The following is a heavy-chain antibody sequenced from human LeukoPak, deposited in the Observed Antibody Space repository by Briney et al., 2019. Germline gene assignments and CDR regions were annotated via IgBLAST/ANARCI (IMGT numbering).Heavy chain of an antibody. CDR1: GCAITSYY. V-gene: IGHV4-4*09. CDR2: IDSSGTS. CDR3: PRTPLYCGSDCSGYFEH. J-gene: IGHJ4*02. D-gene: IGHD2-21*02. Sequence: SDTLSLTCTVSGCAITSYYWSWIRQPPVQGLERSGHIDSSGTSNYNASRKSRVTITAGTSKNQFSLNLSSVTAADASVYYCPRTPLYCGSDCSGYFEHWGQGTLVTVSS.